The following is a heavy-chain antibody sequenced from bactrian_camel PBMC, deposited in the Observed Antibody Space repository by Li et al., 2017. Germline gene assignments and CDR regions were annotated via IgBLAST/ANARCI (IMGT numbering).Heavy chain of an antibody. V-gene: IGHV3S1*01. CDR2: IATGSGNT. D-gene: IGHD2*01. Sequence: HVQLVESGGGSVQPGGSLRLSCEVSGHTYSSFCVAWFRQAPGKEREGVARIATGSGNTYYADSVKGRFTISQDNAKNTVYLQMNSLKPEDTAMYYCAARGPYCYTKLSVRDFTYWGQGTQVTVS. J-gene: IGHJ6*01. CDR1: GHTYSSFC. CDR3: AARGPYCYTKLSVRDFTY.